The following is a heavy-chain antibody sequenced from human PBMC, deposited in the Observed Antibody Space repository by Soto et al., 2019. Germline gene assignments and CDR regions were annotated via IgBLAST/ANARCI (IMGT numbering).Heavy chain of an antibody. CDR2: IYYTGTT. J-gene: IGHJ5*02. V-gene: IGHV4-59*12. CDR3: ARWWSGSRQGFDP. D-gene: IGHD3-3*01. CDR1: GGSISSYY. Sequence: PSETLSLTCTVSGGSISSYYWSWIRQPPGKGLEWIGYIYYTGTTTYNPSIKSRVTISVDSSKNQFSLKLSSVTAADTAVYYCARWWSGSRQGFDPWGQGTLVTVSS.